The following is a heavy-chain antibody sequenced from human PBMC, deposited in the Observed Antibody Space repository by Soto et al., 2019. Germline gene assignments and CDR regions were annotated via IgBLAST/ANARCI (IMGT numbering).Heavy chain of an antibody. V-gene: IGHV5-51*01. CDR1: GYSFTSYW. CDR2: IYPGDSDT. J-gene: IGHJ6*02. CDR3: ARSNVVVVAATRYYYGMDV. Sequence: PGESLKISCKGSGYSFTSYWIGWVRQMPGKGLEWMGIIYPGDSDTRYSPSFQGQVTISADKSISTAYLQWSSLKASDTAMYYCARSNVVVVAATRYYYGMDVWGQGTTVTVSS. D-gene: IGHD2-15*01.